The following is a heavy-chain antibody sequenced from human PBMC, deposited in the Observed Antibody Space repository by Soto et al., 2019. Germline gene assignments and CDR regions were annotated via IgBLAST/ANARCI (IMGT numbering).Heavy chain of an antibody. D-gene: IGHD3-22*01. CDR3: ASAPDSSGYYGY. J-gene: IGHJ4*02. V-gene: IGHV4-30-2*01. CDR1: GGSISSGGYS. Sequence: SETLSLTCAVSGGSISSGGYSWSWIRQPPGKGLEWIGYIYHSGSTYYNPSLKSRVTISVDRSKNQFSLKLSSVTAADTAVYYCASAPDSSGYYGYWGQGTLVTVS. CDR2: IYHSGST.